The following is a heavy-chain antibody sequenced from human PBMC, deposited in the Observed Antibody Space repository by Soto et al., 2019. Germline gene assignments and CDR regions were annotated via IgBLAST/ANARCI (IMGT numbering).Heavy chain of an antibody. CDR2: IIPIFGTV. CDR3: ARDRAYGDYVFDY. D-gene: IGHD4-17*01. J-gene: IGHJ4*02. Sequence: ASVKVSCKASGGTFSSYTVSWVRQAPGQGLEWMGGIIPIFGTVDYAQKFQGTVTITADKSTSTAYMELSSLRSEDTAVYYCARDRAYGDYVFDYWGQGTLVTVSS. V-gene: IGHV1-69*06. CDR1: GGTFSSYT.